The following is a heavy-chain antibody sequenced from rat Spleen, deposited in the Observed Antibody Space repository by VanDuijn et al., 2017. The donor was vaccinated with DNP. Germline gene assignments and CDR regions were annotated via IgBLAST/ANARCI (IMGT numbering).Heavy chain of an antibody. Sequence: EVQLQESGPGLVKPSQSLSLTCSVTGYSISGSYRWNWIRKFPGDKMEWIGHISYSGSTGYNPSLKSRISISRDTSKNQFFLHLNSVTTEDTATYYCARGNDGYYPNWYFDFWGPGTMVTVSS. V-gene: IGHV3-1*01. D-gene: IGHD1-12*03. CDR3: ARGNDGYYPNWYFDF. CDR1: GYSISGSY. CDR2: ISYSGST. J-gene: IGHJ1*01.